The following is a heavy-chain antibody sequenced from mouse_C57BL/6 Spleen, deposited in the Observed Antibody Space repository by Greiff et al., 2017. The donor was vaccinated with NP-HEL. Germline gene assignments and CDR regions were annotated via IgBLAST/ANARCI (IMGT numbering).Heavy chain of an antibody. CDR3: ATTTDYAMDY. J-gene: IGHJ4*01. Sequence: VQLQQSGAELVRPGTSVKVSCKASGYAFTNYLIEWVKQRPGQGLEWIGVINPGSGGTNYNEKFKGKATLTADKSSSTAYMQLSSLTSEDSAVYFCATTTDYAMDYWGQGTSVTASS. CDR1: GYAFTNYL. D-gene: IGHD1-1*01. V-gene: IGHV1-54*01. CDR2: INPGSGGT.